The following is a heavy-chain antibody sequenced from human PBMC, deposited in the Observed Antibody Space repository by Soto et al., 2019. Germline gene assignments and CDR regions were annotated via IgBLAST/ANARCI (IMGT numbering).Heavy chain of an antibody. CDR3: ARGGPGIAIFGVVHWFDP. V-gene: IGHV3-74*01. J-gene: IGHJ5*02. D-gene: IGHD3-3*01. CDR1: GFTFSSYW. Sequence: AGSLRLSCAASGFTFSSYWMHWVRQAPGKGLVWVSRINSDGSSTSYADSVKGRFTISRDNAKNTPYLQMNSLRAEDTAVYYCARGGPGIAIFGVVHWFDPWGQGTMVTVYS. CDR2: INSDGSST.